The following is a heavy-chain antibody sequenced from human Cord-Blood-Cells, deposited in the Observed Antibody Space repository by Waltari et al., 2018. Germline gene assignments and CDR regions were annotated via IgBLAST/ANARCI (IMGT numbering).Heavy chain of an antibody. Sequence: QVQLVLSGAEVKKPGASVKVSCKVSGYTLTELSMHWVRQAPGKGLEWMGGFDPEDGETIYAQKFQGRVTMTEDTSTDTPYMELSSLRSEDTAVYYCATDRRDGYNYGDAFDIWGQGTMVTVSS. D-gene: IGHD5-12*01. CDR2: FDPEDGET. CDR1: GYTLTELS. V-gene: IGHV1-24*01. J-gene: IGHJ3*02. CDR3: ATDRRDGYNYGDAFDI.